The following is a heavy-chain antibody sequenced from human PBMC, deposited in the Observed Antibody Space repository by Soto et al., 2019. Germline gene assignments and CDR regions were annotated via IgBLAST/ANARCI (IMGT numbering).Heavy chain of an antibody. J-gene: IGHJ4*02. Sequence: QVQLQESGPGLVKPSETLSLTCTVSGGSISSYYWSWIRQPPGKGLEWIGYIYYSGSTNYNPSLKSRVTILVDTSKNQFSLKLSSVTAADTAVYYCARELRLGELSTYYFDYWGQGTLVTVSS. D-gene: IGHD3-16*02. CDR2: IYYSGST. V-gene: IGHV4-59*01. CDR3: ARELRLGELSTYYFDY. CDR1: GGSISSYY.